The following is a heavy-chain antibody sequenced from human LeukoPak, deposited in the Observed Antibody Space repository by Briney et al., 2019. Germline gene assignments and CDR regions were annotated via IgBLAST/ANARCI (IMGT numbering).Heavy chain of an antibody. Sequence: GGSLRLSCAASGFTFSSYWMSWVRQAPGKGLEWVANIKQDGSEKYYVDSVKGRFTISRDNAKNSLYLQMNSLRAEDTAVYYCVRVIGYDSGWKSDYYYYYMDVWGKGTTVTISS. CDR2: IKQDGSEK. V-gene: IGHV3-7*01. CDR3: VRVIGYDSGWKSDYYYYYMDV. CDR1: GFTFSSYW. D-gene: IGHD6-19*01. J-gene: IGHJ6*03.